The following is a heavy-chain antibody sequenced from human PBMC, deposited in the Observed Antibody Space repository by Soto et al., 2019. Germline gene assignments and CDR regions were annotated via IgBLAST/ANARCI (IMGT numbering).Heavy chain of an antibody. D-gene: IGHD3-10*01. V-gene: IGHV1-69*13. CDR3: AKKRITMVRGVSVYYYYGMDV. CDR2: IIPIFGTA. CDR1: GGTFSSYA. J-gene: IGHJ6*02. Sequence: SVKVSCKASGGTFSSYAISWVRQAPGQGLEWMGGIIPIFGTANYAQKFQGRVTITADESTSTAYMELSSLRSEDAAVYYCAKKRITMVRGVSVYYYYGMDVWGQGTTVTVSS.